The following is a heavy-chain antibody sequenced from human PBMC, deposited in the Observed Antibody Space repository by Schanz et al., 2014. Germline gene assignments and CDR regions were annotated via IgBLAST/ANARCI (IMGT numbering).Heavy chain of an antibody. V-gene: IGHV1-2*06. D-gene: IGHD3-3*01. CDR3: ARGTRVRTTDLWSGLYYFDY. CDR1: GYTFTDYY. Sequence: QVQLVQSGAEVKKPGASVKISCKASGYTFTDYYMYWVRQAPGQGLEWMGRINPNSGGTNYAQKFQGRVTMTRDTSISTAYMELRRLRSDDTAVYYCARGTRVRTTDLWSGLYYFDYWGQGTLVTVSS. J-gene: IGHJ4*02. CDR2: INPNSGGT.